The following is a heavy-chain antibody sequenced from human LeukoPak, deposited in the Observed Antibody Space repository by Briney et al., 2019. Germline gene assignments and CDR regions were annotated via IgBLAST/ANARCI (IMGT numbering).Heavy chain of an antibody. V-gene: IGHV4-34*01. D-gene: IGHD2-15*01. CDR2: INHSGSS. J-gene: IGHJ3*02. CDR1: GGSLSGYY. CDR3: ARGKYSPHAFDI. Sequence: SETLSLTCAVYGGSLSGYYWSWIRQPPGKGLEWIGKINHSGSSNYNPSLKSRVTTSADTSKNQFSLKLSPVTAADTAVYYCARGKYSPHAFDIWGQGTMVTVSS.